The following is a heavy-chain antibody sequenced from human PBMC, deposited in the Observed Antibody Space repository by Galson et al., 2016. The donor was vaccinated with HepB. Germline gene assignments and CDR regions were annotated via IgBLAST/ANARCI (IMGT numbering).Heavy chain of an antibody. D-gene: IGHD6-19*01. J-gene: IGHJ4*02. CDR1: GYTFTAYY. Sequence: SVKVSCKASGYTFTAYYIHWVRQAPGQGLEWVGRIHPNSGDTNFAQKFQGRVTMTRDTSVSTAYMGLSGLTSDDTAIYYCASGVIDSSGWYPFDYWGQGTLVTVSS. CDR2: IHPNSGDT. CDR3: ASGVIDSSGWYPFDY. V-gene: IGHV1-2*06.